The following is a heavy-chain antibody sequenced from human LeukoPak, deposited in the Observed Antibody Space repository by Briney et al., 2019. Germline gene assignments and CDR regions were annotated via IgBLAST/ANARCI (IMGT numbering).Heavy chain of an antibody. V-gene: IGHV4-39*07. CDR3: ARVGQGNFDY. Sequence: MSSETLSLTCTVSGGSISSSSYYWGWIRQPPGKGLEWIGSIYYSGSTSYNPSLKSRVTISVDTSKNQFSLKLSSVTAADTAVYYCARVGQGNFDYWGQGTLVTVSS. CDR2: IYYSGST. CDR1: GGSISSSSYY. J-gene: IGHJ4*02.